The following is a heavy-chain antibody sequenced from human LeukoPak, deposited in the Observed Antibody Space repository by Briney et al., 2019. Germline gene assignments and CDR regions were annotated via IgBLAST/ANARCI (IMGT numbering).Heavy chain of an antibody. D-gene: IGHD6-13*01. J-gene: IGHJ4*02. CDR3: AREWRRWAADGTLAPVDY. CDR1: GGSISSYY. V-gene: IGHV4-4*07. Sequence: SETLSLTCTVSGGSISSYYWSWIRQPAGKGLEWIGRIYTSGSTNYNPSLKSRVTISVDKSKNQFSLKLSSVTAADTAVYYCAREWRRWAADGTLAPVDYWGQGTLVTVSS. CDR2: IYTSGST.